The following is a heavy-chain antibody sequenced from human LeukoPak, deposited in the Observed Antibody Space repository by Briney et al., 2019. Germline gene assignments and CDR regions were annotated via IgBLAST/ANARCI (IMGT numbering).Heavy chain of an antibody. CDR1: GYTFTSYG. J-gene: IGHJ4*02. V-gene: IGHV1-18*01. CDR2: ISAYNGNT. D-gene: IGHD3-10*01. Sequence: GASVKVSCKASGYTFTSYGISWVRQAPGQGLEWMGWISAYNGNTNYAQKLQGRVTMTTDTSTSTAYMELRSLRSDDTAVYYCARDLDDSGSYYILLDYWGQGTLVTVSS. CDR3: ARDLDDSGSYYILLDY.